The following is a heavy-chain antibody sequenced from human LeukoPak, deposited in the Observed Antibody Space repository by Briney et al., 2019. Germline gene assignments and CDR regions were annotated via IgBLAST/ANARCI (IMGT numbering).Heavy chain of an antibody. Sequence: SETLSLTCTVSGGSISSGGYYWSWIRQPPGKGLEWTGYIYHSGSTYYNPSLKSRVTISVDRSKNQFSLKLSSVTAADTAVYYCAREFRSVEAAEFDYWGQGTLVTVSS. CDR1: GGSISSGGYY. CDR3: AREFRSVEAAEFDY. V-gene: IGHV4-30-2*01. CDR2: IYHSGST. J-gene: IGHJ4*02. D-gene: IGHD6-13*01.